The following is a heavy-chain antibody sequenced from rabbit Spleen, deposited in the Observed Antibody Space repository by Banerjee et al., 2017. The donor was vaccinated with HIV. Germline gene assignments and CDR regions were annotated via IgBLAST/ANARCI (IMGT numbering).Heavy chain of an antibody. CDR1: GFSFSSSYY. Sequence: QSLEESGGDLVKPGTSLTLTCTASGFSFSSSYYMCWVRQAPGKGLEWIACIYTGSSGSTYYASWAKGRFTISKTSSTTVTLQMTSLTAADTANYFCARDTSSSFSSYGMDLWGQGTLVTVS. CDR2: IYTGSSGST. CDR3: ARDTSSSFSSYGMDL. V-gene: IGHV1S40*01. J-gene: IGHJ6*01. D-gene: IGHD1-1*01.